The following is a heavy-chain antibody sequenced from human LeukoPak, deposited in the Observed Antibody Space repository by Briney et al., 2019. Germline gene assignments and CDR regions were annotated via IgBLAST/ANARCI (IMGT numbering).Heavy chain of an antibody. J-gene: IGHJ4*02. CDR3: ARDVSKAGYSSGWYYDY. V-gene: IGHV1-69*06. CDR1: GATFSSYA. D-gene: IGHD6-19*01. Sequence: ASVTVSCTASGATFSSYAISWVRQAPGQGLEWMGGIIPIFGTANYAQKFQGRVTITADKSTSTAYMELSSLRSEDTAVYYCARDVSKAGYSSGWYYDYWGQGTLVTVSS. CDR2: IIPIFGTA.